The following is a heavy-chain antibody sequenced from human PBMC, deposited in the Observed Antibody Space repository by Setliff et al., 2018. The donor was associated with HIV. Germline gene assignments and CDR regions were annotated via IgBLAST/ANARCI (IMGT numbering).Heavy chain of an antibody. CDR3: TRGGGSFLGY. CDR1: GFTFTDYW. V-gene: IGHV3-74*01. D-gene: IGHD6-25*01. J-gene: IGHJ4*02. Sequence: GGSLRLSCAASGFTFTDYWMHWVRQVPGKGLVWVSRVNSDESSTNYADSVKGRFTISRDNAKNTLYLQMNSLRAEDTAVYYCTRGGGSFLGYWGQGTLVTVSS. CDR2: VNSDESST.